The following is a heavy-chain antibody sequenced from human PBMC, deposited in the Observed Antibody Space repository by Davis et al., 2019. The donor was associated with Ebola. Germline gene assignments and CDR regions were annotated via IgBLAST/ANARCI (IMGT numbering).Heavy chain of an antibody. CDR3: ARHYSGLGQYDFWSGAQGGWFDP. Sequence: TLSLTCTVSGGSISSGGYYWSWIRQHPGKGLEWIGYIYYSGSTYYNPSLKSRVTISVDTSKNQFSLKLSSVTAADTAVYYCARHYSGLGQYDFWSGAQGGWFDPWGQGTLVTVSS. D-gene: IGHD3-3*01. V-gene: IGHV4-31*03. CDR2: IYYSGST. CDR1: GGSISSGGYY. J-gene: IGHJ5*02.